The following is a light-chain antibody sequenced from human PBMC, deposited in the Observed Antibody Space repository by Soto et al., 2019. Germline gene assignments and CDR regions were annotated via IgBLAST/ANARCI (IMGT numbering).Light chain of an antibody. CDR1: QSVSSSY. J-gene: IGKJ2*01. CDR3: QQYGSSPPYT. CDR2: GAS. Sequence: EIVLTQSPGTLSLSPGERATLSCRASQSVSSSYLAWYQQKPGQAPRLLIYGASSRATGIPDRFSGSGSETDLTLTISRLEPEDFAVYYCQQYGSSPPYTFGQGTKLEIK. V-gene: IGKV3-20*01.